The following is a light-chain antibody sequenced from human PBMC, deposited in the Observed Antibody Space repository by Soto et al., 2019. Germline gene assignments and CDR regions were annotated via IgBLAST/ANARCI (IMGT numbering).Light chain of an antibody. CDR2: DVS. CDR1: SSDVGGYNY. J-gene: IGLJ2*01. Sequence: QSVLTQPGSVSGSPGQPITISSTGTSSDVGGYNYVSWYQQHPGKAPKLMIYDVSNRPSGVSNRFSGSKSGNTASLTISGLQAEDKADYYCSSYTSSSTFVVFGGGTQLTVL. V-gene: IGLV2-14*01. CDR3: SSYTSSSTFVV.